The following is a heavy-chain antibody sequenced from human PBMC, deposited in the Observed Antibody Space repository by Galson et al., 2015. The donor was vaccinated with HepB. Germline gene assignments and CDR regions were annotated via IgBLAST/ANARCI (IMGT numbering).Heavy chain of an antibody. J-gene: IGHJ4*02. CDR2: VFYGGNI. V-gene: IGHV4-39*01. CDR3: ARPTFQSAYFDL. D-gene: IGHD2-21*01. Sequence: ETLSLTCTVSGVSVSSGVYPWAWIRQSPEKGLEWIGTVFYGGNIHYSASLKSRVTVSVDTSKNQISLKLSSVTAADTAVYYCARPTFQSAYFDLWGQGTLVTVSS. CDR1: GVSVSSGVYP.